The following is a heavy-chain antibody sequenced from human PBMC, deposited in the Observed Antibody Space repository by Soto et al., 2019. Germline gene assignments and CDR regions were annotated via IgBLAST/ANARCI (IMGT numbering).Heavy chain of an antibody. D-gene: IGHD2-15*01. CDR1: GGSISSSSYY. CDR3: ARHTGPQCSGGSCYSSPRYYYYYMDV. Sequence: PSETLSLTCTVSGGSISSSSYYWGWIRQPPGKGLEWIGSIYYSGSTYYNPSLKSRVTISVDTSKNQFSLKLSSVTAADTAVYYCARHTGPQCSGGSCYSSPRYYYYYMDVWGKGTTVTVS. J-gene: IGHJ6*03. V-gene: IGHV4-39*01. CDR2: IYYSGST.